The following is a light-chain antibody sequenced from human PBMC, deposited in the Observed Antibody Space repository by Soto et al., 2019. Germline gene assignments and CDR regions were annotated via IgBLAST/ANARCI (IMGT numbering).Light chain of an antibody. J-gene: IGLJ1*01. V-gene: IGLV2-8*01. CDR1: SSDVGAYNC. Sequence: QSVLTQPPSASGSPGQSVTISCTGTSSDVGAYNCVSWYQQYPGKAPKLMIYDVDKRPSGVPHRFSGSKSGNTASLTVSGLQAEDEADYYCSSYAGSDNFRIFGTGTKLTVL. CDR2: DVD. CDR3: SSYAGSDNFRI.